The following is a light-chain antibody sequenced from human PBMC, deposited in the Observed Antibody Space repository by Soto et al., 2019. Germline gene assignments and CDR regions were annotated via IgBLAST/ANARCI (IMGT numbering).Light chain of an antibody. J-gene: IGKJ5*01. CDR3: QQYENLPT. CDR1: QNINNY. V-gene: IGKV1-33*01. Sequence: DIQMTQSPSSLSASVGDRVTITCQASQNINNYLNWYQQKPGRAPKLLIYDASNLEAGVPSRFRGGASGTDFTFTISRLQPEDIATYYCQQYENLPTFGQGTRLEIK. CDR2: DAS.